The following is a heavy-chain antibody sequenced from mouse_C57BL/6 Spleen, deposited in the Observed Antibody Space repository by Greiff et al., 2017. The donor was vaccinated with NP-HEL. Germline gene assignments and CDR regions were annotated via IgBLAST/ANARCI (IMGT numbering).Heavy chain of an antibody. Sequence: EVKLMESGGGLVQPGASLRLSCAASGFTFTDYYMSWVRQPPGKAPEWLALIRNKANGYTPEYTASVKGRFTISRDKSQNSLYLQINTLRAEDSPTYYCVKAVDYFYAMDYWGQGTSVTVSS. CDR1: GFTFTDYY. D-gene: IGHD1-1*01. J-gene: IGHJ4*01. CDR3: VKAVDYFYAMDY. V-gene: IGHV7-4*01. CDR2: IRNKANGYTP.